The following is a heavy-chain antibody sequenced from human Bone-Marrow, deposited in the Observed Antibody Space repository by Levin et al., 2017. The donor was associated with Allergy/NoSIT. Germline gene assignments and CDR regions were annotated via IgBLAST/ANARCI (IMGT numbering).Heavy chain of an antibody. CDR2: IYYSGST. V-gene: IGHV4-39*01. Sequence: KASETLSLTCTVSGGSISSSSYYWGWIRQPPGKGLEWIGSIYYSGSTYYNPSLKSRVTISVDTSKNQFSLKLSSVTAADTAVYYCARTGYSSSWHYFDYWGQGTLVTVSS. J-gene: IGHJ4*02. D-gene: IGHD6-13*01. CDR3: ARTGYSSSWHYFDY. CDR1: GGSISSSSYY.